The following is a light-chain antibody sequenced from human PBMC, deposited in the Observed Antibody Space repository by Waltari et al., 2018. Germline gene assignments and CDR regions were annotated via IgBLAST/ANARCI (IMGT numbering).Light chain of an antibody. J-gene: IGLJ2*01. CDR3: SSQSSDNVVL. CDR2: DVS. V-gene: IGLV2-14*03. CDR1: SSDVGGYNS. Sequence: QSALTQPASVSGSPGQSLTIPSTGTSSDVGGYNSVSWYQDHPGQAPKVIIYDVSDRPSGISERFSGSKSGNTASLTISGLQAEDEADYYCSSQSSDNVVLFGGGTKLTVL.